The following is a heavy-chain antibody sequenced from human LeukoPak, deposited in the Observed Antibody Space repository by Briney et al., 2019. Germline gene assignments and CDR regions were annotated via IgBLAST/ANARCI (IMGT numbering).Heavy chain of an antibody. CDR3: AKDLSQYSYGSNFDY. CDR2: IYTSGST. D-gene: IGHD5-18*01. J-gene: IGHJ4*02. Sequence: PSQTLSLTCTVSGGSISSGSYYWSWIRQPAGKGLEWIGRIYTSGSTNYNPSLRSRVTISVDTSKNQFSLKLSSVTAADTAIYYCAKDLSQYSYGSNFDYWGQGTLVTVSS. CDR1: GGSISSGSYY. V-gene: IGHV4-61*02.